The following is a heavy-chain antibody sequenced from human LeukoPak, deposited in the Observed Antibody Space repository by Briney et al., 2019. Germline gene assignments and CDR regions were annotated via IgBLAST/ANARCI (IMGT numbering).Heavy chain of an antibody. CDR2: IYSSGST. D-gene: IGHD6-13*01. V-gene: IGHV4-39*07. J-gene: IGHJ6*03. Sequence: SETLSLTCTVSGDSISKSSYFWGWIRQPPGKGLEWIGNIYSSGSTYYHPSLKSRVSISVDTSTNHFSLRLSSVTAADTAVYYCARTTEAHSWQTRCYSYYMDVWGKGTTVTVSS. CDR3: ARTTEAHSWQTRCYSYYMDV. CDR1: GDSISKSSYF.